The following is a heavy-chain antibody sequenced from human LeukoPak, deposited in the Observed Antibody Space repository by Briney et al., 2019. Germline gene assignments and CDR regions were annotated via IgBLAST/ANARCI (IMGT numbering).Heavy chain of an antibody. J-gene: IGHJ4*02. V-gene: IGHV3-30*02. D-gene: IGHD2-21*02. CDR2: IWNDGGNT. CDR1: GFTFSSHG. Sequence: TGGSLRLSCAASGFTFSSHGMHWVRQAPGKGLEWVAVIWNDGGNTYHADSVRGRFTISRDNSKNTLYLQMNSLRAEDTAVYYCAKDPCGGDCYAHDFWGQGTLVTVSS. CDR3: AKDPCGGDCYAHDF.